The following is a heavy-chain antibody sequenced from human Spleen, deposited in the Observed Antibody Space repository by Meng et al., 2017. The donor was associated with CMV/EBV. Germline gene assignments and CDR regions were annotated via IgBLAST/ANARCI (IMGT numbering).Heavy chain of an antibody. J-gene: IGHJ4*02. Sequence: ASVKVSCKASGYTFISYYIHWVRQAPGQGLEWVGRIYPSDGDTTYAQRFQGRVTMTRDTSTSTVYMELSSLRSEDTAVYYCARREHFDFWGQGTLVTVSS. V-gene: IGHV1-46*01. CDR2: IYPSDGDT. D-gene: IGHD1-26*01. CDR3: ARREHFDF. CDR1: GYTFISYY.